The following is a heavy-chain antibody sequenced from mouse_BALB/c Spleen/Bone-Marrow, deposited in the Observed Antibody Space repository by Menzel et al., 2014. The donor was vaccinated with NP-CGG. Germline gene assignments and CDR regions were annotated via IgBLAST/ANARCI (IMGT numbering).Heavy chain of an antibody. CDR2: INLASSTI. D-gene: IGHD1-2*01. CDR1: GFDFSRYW. CDR3: AKNYCYGYVAY. J-gene: IGHJ3*01. V-gene: IGHV4-1*02. Sequence: DVHLVESGGGLVQPGGSLKLSCAASGFDFSRYWMTWVRQAPGKGLEWIGEINLASSTINYTPSLKDKFIISRDNAKNTLYLQMSKVRSEDTALYYCAKNYCYGYVAYWGQGTLVTVSA.